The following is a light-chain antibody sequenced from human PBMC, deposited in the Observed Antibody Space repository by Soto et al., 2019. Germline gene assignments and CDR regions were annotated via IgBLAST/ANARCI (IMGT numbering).Light chain of an antibody. CDR2: GAF. Sequence: EIVLTQSPGTLSLSPGERATLSCRASQSVSSAYLAWYQQKPGQAPRLLIYGAFSRATGIPDRFSGYGSGTDFTLTITRLEPEYFAVYYCQQYGSSFTFGQGTKLQIK. V-gene: IGKV3-20*01. J-gene: IGKJ2*01. CDR3: QQYGSSFT. CDR1: QSVSSAY.